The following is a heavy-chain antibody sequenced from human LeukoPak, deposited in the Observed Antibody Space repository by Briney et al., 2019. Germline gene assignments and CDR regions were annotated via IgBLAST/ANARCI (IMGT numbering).Heavy chain of an antibody. J-gene: IGHJ4*02. CDR2: MNYSGST. Sequence: SETLSLTCNVSGGAVTGSTYYWAWIRQPPGKGLEWIGSMNYSGSTYYNPSLKSRVTISVDTSKNQFSLKLSSVTAADTATYHCARHYYDNTGYYYLDYWGQGTLVTVSS. D-gene: IGHD3-22*01. CDR1: GGAVTGSTYY. CDR3: ARHYYDNTGYYYLDY. V-gene: IGHV4-39*01.